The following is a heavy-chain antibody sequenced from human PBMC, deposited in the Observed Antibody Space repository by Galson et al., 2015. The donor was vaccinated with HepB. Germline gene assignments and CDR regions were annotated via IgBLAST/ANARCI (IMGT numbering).Heavy chain of an antibody. CDR2: ISTSGDNT. D-gene: IGHD4-17*01. Sequence: SLRLSCAVSGFSVSSYAMNWVRQAPGRGLEWVSVISTSGDNTYYADSVKGRFTISRDNSKNTLYLQMNSLRAEDTALYYYAKSLPDCVTITCHPWFDPWGQGTLVTVSS. CDR3: AKSLPDCVTITCHPWFDP. CDR1: GFSVSSYA. J-gene: IGHJ5*02. V-gene: IGHV3-23*01.